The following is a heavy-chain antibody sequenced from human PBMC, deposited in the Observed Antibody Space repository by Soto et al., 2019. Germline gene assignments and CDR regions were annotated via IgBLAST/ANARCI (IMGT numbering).Heavy chain of an antibody. CDR1: GFTFSSYA. CDR2: ISYDGSNK. J-gene: IGHJ4*02. CDR3: ARGPLYYYDSSGYFTPPGYFDY. V-gene: IGHV3-30-3*01. Sequence: GGSLRLSCAASGFTFSSYAMHWVRQAPGKGLEWVAVISYDGSNKYYADSVKGRFTISRDNSKNTLYLQMNSLRAEDTAVYYCARGPLYYYDSSGYFTPPGYFDYWGQGTLVTVSS. D-gene: IGHD3-22*01.